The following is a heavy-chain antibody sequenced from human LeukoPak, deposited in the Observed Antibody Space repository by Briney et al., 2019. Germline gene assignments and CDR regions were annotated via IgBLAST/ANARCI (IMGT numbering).Heavy chain of an antibody. V-gene: IGHV4-59*01. CDR3: ARSPERGPPWIPNY. CDR1: GGSISSYY. CDR2: IYYSGST. Sequence: SETLSLTCSVSGGSISSYYWSWIRQPPGKGLEWIGYIYYSGSTNYNPSLKSRLTISVDTSKNQFSLKLSSVTAADTAVYYCARSPERGPPWIPNYWGQGTLVTVSS. D-gene: IGHD5-18*01. J-gene: IGHJ4*02.